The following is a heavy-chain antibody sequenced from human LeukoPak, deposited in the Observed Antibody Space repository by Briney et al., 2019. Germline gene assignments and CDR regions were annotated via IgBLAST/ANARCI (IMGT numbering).Heavy chain of an antibody. D-gene: IGHD2-2*02. Sequence: SETLSLTCTVSGGSISSYYWSWIRQPPGKGLEWIGYIYYSGSTNYNPSLKSRVTISVDTSKNQFSLKLSSVTAADTAVYYCARARVVVPAAIGVQDYWGQGTLVTVSS. J-gene: IGHJ4*02. V-gene: IGHV4-59*01. CDR1: GGSISSYY. CDR2: IYYSGST. CDR3: ARARVVVPAAIGVQDY.